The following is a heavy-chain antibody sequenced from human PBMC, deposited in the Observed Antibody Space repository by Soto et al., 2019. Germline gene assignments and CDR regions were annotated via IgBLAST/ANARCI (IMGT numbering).Heavy chain of an antibody. V-gene: IGHV1-18*01. J-gene: IGHJ6*02. Sequence: VASVKVSCKASGYTFISYGISWVRQAPGQGLEWMGWISAYNGNTNYAQKLQGRVTMTTDTSTSTAYMELRSLRSDDTAVYYCARDRGQWELLNYYGMDVWGQGTTVTVSS. CDR1: GYTFISYG. D-gene: IGHD1-26*01. CDR2: ISAYNGNT. CDR3: ARDRGQWELLNYYGMDV.